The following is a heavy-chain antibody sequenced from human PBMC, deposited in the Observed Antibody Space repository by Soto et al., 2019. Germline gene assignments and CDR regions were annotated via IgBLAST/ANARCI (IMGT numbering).Heavy chain of an antibody. CDR1: GFTLSGYA. J-gene: IGHJ6*03. V-gene: IGHV3-64*01. CDR3: PRRARPDFYYMDV. D-gene: IGHD6-6*01. Sequence: EVQLVESGGGLAQPGGSLRLSCAASGFTLSGYAMDWVRQAPGKGLEYVSGISTNGVGTYYANSVQGRFTISRDNSKNTVYLQMGRLRPEDMAVYSCPRRARPDFYYMDVWGKGTTVTVSS. CDR2: ISTNGVGT.